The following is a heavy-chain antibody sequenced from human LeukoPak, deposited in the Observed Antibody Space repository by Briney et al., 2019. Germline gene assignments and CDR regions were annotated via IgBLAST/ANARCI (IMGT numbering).Heavy chain of an antibody. V-gene: IGHV3-21*01. CDR3: ARDGLLWFGESKHYYYYGMGV. CDR2: ISSSSSYI. J-gene: IGHJ6*02. CDR1: GFTFSSYS. Sequence: GGSLRLSCAASGFTFSSYSMNWVRQAPGKGLEWVSSISSSSSYIYYADSVKGRFTISRDNAKNSLYLQMNSLRAEDTAVYYCARDGLLWFGESKHYYYYGMGVWGQGTTVTVSS. D-gene: IGHD3-10*01.